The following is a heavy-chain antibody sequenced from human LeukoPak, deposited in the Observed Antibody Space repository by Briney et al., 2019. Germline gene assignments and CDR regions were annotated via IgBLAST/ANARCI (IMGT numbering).Heavy chain of an antibody. D-gene: IGHD3-10*01. J-gene: IGHJ4*02. V-gene: IGHV3-30*18. Sequence: GGSLRLSCAASGFTFSSYGMHWVRQAPGKGLEWVAVISYTGSNKYCADSVKGRFTISRDNSNDTLYLQMNSLRAEDTALYYCTKQRMVRGVVPYYFDYWGQGTLVTVSS. CDR3: TKQRMVRGVVPYYFDY. CDR1: GFTFSSYG. CDR2: ISYTGSNK.